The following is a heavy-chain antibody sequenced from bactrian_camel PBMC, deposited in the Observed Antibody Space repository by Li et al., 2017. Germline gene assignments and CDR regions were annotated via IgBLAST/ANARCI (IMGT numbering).Heavy chain of an antibody. V-gene: IGHV3S40*01. CDR2: INSGGGTT. J-gene: IGHJ4*01. CDR3: VTQMDWVQPRYNY. Sequence: DVQLVESGGGWVQPGWSLRLSCAASGFTFSSYDMAWVRQTPEKGLEWVASINSGGGTTDYADSVKWRFTISRDDAKNTLYLQLNTLKTEDTAVYYCVTQMDWVQPRYNYWGQGTQVTVS. D-gene: IGHD1*01. CDR1: GFTFSSYD.